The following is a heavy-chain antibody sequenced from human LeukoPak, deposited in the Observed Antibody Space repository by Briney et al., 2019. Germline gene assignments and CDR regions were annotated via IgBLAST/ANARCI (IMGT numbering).Heavy chain of an antibody. CDR3: ARLATVPNIVVVPAAIGWFDP. D-gene: IGHD2-2*02. J-gene: IGHJ5*02. Sequence: ASVKVSCKASGYTFTSYAMNWVRQAPGQGLEWMGWINPNSGGTNYAQKFQGRVTMTGDTSISTAYMELSRLRSDDTAVYYCARLATVPNIVVVPAAIGWFDPWGQGTLVTVSS. CDR1: GYTFTSYA. V-gene: IGHV1-2*02. CDR2: INPNSGGT.